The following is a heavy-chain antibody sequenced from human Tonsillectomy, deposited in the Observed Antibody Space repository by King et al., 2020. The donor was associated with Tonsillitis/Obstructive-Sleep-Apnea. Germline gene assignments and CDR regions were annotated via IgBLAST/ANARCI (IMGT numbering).Heavy chain of an antibody. CDR2: ISAYNGNT. V-gene: IGHV1-18*01. D-gene: IGHD6-19*01. J-gene: IGHJ4*02. CDR1: GYTFTSYG. CDR3: ARGVEQWLESDYYFDY. Sequence: VQLVESGAEVKKPGASVKVSCKASGYTFTSYGISWVRQAPGQGLERMGWISAYNGNTNYAPKLQGRVTMTTDTSTSKAYMELRSLRSDDTAVYYCARGVEQWLESDYYFDYWGQGTLVTVSS.